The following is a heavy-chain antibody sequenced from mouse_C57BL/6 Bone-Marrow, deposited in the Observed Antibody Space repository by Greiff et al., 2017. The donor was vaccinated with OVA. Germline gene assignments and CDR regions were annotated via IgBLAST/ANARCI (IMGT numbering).Heavy chain of an antibody. V-gene: IGHV5-6*01. CDR3: ATDYSNYEFAY. J-gene: IGHJ3*01. CDR1: GFTFSSYG. Sequence: EVQLVESGGDLVKPGGSLKLSCAASGFTFSSYGMSWVRQTPDKRLEWVATISSGGSYTYYPDSVKGRFTISRDNAKNTLYLQMSSLKSEDTAMYYCATDYSNYEFAYWGQGTLVTVSA. D-gene: IGHD2-5*01. CDR2: ISSGGSYT.